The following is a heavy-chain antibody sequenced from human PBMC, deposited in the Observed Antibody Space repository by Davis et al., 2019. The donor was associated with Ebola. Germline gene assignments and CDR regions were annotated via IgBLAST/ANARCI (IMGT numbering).Heavy chain of an antibody. CDR1: GFTFSSYS. J-gene: IGHJ5*02. D-gene: IGHD3-3*01. V-gene: IGHV3-48*04. CDR3: AKDPFWSGYYTGGWFDP. CDR2: ISSSSSTI. Sequence: GESLKISCAASGFTFSSYSMNWVRQAPGKGLEWVSYISSSSSTIYYADSVKGRFTISRDNAKNSLYLQMNSLRAEDTAVYYCAKDPFWSGYYTGGWFDPWGQGTLVTVSS.